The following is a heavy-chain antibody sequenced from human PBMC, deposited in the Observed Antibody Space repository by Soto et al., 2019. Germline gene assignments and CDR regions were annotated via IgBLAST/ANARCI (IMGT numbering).Heavy chain of an antibody. CDR2: LSYDGINK. CDR1: GFTFSSYG. D-gene: IGHD6-13*01. CDR3: AAAFLAAEIDY. J-gene: IGHJ4*02. Sequence: GGSLRLSCAVSGFTFSSYGMHWVRQAPGKGLEWVAFLSYDGINKYYADSVKGRITISRDISKNTLYLQMNSLRAEDTAVYYCAAAFLAAEIDYWGQGTLVTVSS. V-gene: IGHV3-30-3*01.